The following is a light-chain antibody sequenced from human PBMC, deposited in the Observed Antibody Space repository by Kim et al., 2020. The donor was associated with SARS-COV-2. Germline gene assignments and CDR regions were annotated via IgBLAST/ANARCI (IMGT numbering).Light chain of an antibody. CDR2: AAS. CDR1: HGIGNY. CDR3: QQSYSLPVT. Sequence: PSIGDTVTITCRPSHGIGNYLNWYQQKPGKAPNLLVYAASSLQSGVPSRFSGSGSGTDFTLTISSVQPEDFATYYCQQSYSLPVTFGGGTKVDIK. V-gene: IGKV1-39*01. J-gene: IGKJ4*01.